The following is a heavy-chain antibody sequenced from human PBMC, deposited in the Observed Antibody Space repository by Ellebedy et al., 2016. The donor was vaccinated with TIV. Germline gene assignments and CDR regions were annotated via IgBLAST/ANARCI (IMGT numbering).Heavy chain of an antibody. CDR3: ATDPDGLYYYDGGLDY. CDR1: GFTFSTYA. CDR2: ITGSGGDT. J-gene: IGHJ4*02. V-gene: IGHV3-23*01. Sequence: GESLKISCAASGFTFSTYAMSWVRQAPGKGLEWVSGITGSGGDTYYADSVKGRFTISRDNSKNTLSLQMNSLRAEDTAVYYCATDPDGLYYYDGGLDYWGQGTLVTVSS. D-gene: IGHD3-22*01.